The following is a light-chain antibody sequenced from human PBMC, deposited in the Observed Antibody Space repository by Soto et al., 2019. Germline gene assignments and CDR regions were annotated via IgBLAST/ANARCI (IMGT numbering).Light chain of an antibody. J-gene: IGLJ3*02. CDR3: FITHTFGWV. Sequence: QTVVTQEPSLTVSPGGTVTLTCGSSSGSVTSSHWPYWVQQRPGKAPRTLIYDTFNRHSWTPARFSGSLLGGKAALTLSGAQPEDEAVYYCFITHTFGWVFGGGTKLTVL. CDR1: SGSVTSSHW. CDR2: DTF. V-gene: IGLV7-46*01.